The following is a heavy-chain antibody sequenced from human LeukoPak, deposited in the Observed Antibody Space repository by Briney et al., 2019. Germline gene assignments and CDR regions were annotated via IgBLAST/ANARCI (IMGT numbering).Heavy chain of an antibody. V-gene: IGHV3-11*03. D-gene: IGHD6-13*01. CDR3: ARTLVAAPGSKGGP. CDR2: ISGSTSYT. CDR1: GFSFSDYY. J-gene: IGHJ5*02. Sequence: GGSLRLSCAASGFSFSDYYMSWIRQAPGKGLEWVAYISGSTSYTDYADSVKGRFTISRDNAKNSLYLQMNSLRAEDTAVYYCARTLVAAPGSKGGPWGQGTLVTVSS.